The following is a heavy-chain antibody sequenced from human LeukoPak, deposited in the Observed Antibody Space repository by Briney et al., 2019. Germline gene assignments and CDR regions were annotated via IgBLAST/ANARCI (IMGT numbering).Heavy chain of an antibody. CDR1: GGSISSYY. D-gene: IGHD3-10*01. CDR2: IYYSGST. Sequence: SETLSLTCTVSGGSISSYYWSWIRQPPGKGLEWIGYIYYSGSTNYNPSLKSRVTISVDTSKNQFSLKLSSVTAADTAVYYCARLNMVQGVPLDYWGQGTLVTVSS. CDR3: ARLNMVQGVPLDY. V-gene: IGHV4-59*08. J-gene: IGHJ4*02.